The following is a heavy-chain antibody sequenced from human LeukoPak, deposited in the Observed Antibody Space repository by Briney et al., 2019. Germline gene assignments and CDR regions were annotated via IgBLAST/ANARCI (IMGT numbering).Heavy chain of an antibody. D-gene: IGHD3-10*01. Sequence: SQTLSLTCTVSGGSISSRNYCWSWIRQPAGKGLEWIGHIHTSGSTNYNPSLKSRVTISVDTSKNQFSLKLSSVTAADTAVYYCARDVRFGELGDNWFDPWGQGTLVTVSS. CDR2: IHTSGST. CDR3: ARDVRFGELGDNWFDP. V-gene: IGHV4-61*09. CDR1: GGSISSRNYC. J-gene: IGHJ5*02.